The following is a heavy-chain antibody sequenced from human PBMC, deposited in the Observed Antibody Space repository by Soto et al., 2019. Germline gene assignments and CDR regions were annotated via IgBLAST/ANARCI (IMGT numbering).Heavy chain of an antibody. V-gene: IGHV3-33*06. J-gene: IGHJ6*02. Sequence: GGSLRLSCAASGFTFSIYGMHWVRQAPGKGLEWVAVIWYDGSNKYYADSVKGRFTISRDNSKNTLYLQVNSLRAEDTAVYYCAKDRSSSMAGMDAWGQGTTVTVSS. CDR2: IWYDGSNK. CDR1: GFTFSIYG. D-gene: IGHD6-13*01. CDR3: AKDRSSSMAGMDA.